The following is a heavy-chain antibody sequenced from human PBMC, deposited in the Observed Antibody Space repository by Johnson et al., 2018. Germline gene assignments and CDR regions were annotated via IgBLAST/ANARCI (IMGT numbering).Heavy chain of an antibody. CDR3: VSDPANGIPDAFEN. V-gene: IGHV3-74*03. Sequence: EVQLVESGGGLVQPGGSLRLSCAASGFTFSSYSMHWVRQGPGKGLVWVSYMNPQSNYILYADSVKGRFTISRDNAKTTLYLQMNSLRAEEPAFYYCVSDPANGIPDAFENWGHGTMVTVSS. CDR1: GFTFSSYS. J-gene: IGHJ3*02. CDR2: MNPQSNYI. D-gene: IGHD2/OR15-2a*01.